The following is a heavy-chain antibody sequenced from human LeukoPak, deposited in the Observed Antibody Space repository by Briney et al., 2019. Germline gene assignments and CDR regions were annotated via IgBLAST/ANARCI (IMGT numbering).Heavy chain of an antibody. V-gene: IGHV4-61*02. CDR1: GGSISSGSYY. Sequence: SETLSLTRTVSGGSISSGSYYWSWIRQPAGKGLEWIGRIYTSGSTNYNPSLKSRVTISVDTSKNQFSLKLRSVTAADTAVYYCARGIYYYGSGSYSAYYFDYWGQGTLVTVSS. CDR3: ARGIYYYGSGSYSAYYFDY. D-gene: IGHD3-10*01. J-gene: IGHJ4*02. CDR2: IYTSGST.